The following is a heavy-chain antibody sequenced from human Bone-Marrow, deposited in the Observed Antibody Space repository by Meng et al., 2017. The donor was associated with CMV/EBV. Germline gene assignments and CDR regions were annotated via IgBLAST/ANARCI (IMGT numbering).Heavy chain of an antibody. D-gene: IGHD4-11*01. V-gene: IGHV3-23*01. CDR3: AKSLRLRNGPKYSNYVGGADYYYGMDV. CDR1: GFTFSSYA. CDR2: ISGSGGST. J-gene: IGHJ6*02. Sequence: GGSLRLSCAASGFTFSSYAVSWVRQAPGKGLEWVSAISGSGGSTYYADSVKGRFTISRDNSKNTLYLQMNSLRAEDTAVYYCAKSLRLRNGPKYSNYVGGADYYYGMDVWGQGTTVTVSS.